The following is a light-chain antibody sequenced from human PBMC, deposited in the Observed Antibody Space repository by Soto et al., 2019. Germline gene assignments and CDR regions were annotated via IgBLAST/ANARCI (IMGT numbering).Light chain of an antibody. Sequence: EIVMTQSPATLSVSPGVRATLSCSASQSVGSSVAWYRQKPGQAPRLLIYSASTRATGIPDRFSGSGSGTEFTLTISSRQSEDFGVYYCQQYTSWPPITFGQGTRLEIK. CDR1: QSVGSS. V-gene: IGKV3-15*01. CDR3: QQYTSWPPIT. J-gene: IGKJ5*01. CDR2: SAS.